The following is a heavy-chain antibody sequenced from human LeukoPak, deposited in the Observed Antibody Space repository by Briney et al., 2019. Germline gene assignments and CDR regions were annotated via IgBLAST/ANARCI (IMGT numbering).Heavy chain of an antibody. J-gene: IGHJ4*02. CDR2: IYPGDSDT. Sequence: GESLKISCKGPGNSFTSYWIGWVRQMPGKGLEWMGIIYPGDSDTRYSPSFQGQVTISADKSISTAYLQWSSLKASDTAMYYCARRPVAGYSSGWYYFDYWGQGTLVTVSS. CDR3: ARRPVAGYSSGWYYFDY. D-gene: IGHD6-19*01. CDR1: GNSFTSYW. V-gene: IGHV5-51*01.